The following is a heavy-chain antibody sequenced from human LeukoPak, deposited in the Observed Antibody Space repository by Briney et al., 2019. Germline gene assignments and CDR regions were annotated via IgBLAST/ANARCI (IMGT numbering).Heavy chain of an antibody. J-gene: IGHJ1*01. CDR2: IWYDGSNK. D-gene: IGHD6-13*01. Sequence: EPGGSLRLSCAASGFTFSSYGMHWVRQAPGKGLELVSIIWYDGSNKYYADSVKGRFTISRDDSKNTVYLQMNSLRVEDTAVYYCAAASGYSYFEHWGQGTLVIVSS. CDR1: GFTFSSYG. V-gene: IGHV3-33*01. CDR3: AAASGYSYFEH.